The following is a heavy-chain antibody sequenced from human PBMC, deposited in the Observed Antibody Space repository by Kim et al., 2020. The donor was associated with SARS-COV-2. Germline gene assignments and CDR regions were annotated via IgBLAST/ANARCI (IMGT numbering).Heavy chain of an antibody. J-gene: IGHJ4*02. V-gene: IGHV3-23*01. CDR3: AKPPTIVVVPAAPFDY. D-gene: IGHD2-2*01. Sequence: SVKGRFTISRDNSKNTLYRQMNSLRAEDTAVYYCAKPPTIVVVPAAPFDYWGQGTLVTVSS.